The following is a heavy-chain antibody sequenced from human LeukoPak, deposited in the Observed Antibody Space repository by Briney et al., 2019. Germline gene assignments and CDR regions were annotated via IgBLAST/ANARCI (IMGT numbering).Heavy chain of an antibody. CDR3: AREFVGGRSDKLGY. CDR1: GYTFPNYY. Sequence: GASVKVSRKPSGYTFPNYYLHGVRQPPGQGLEWMGIINPSGGSPNYAQKFQGRVTMTRDTSTSTVYMELRSLRSADTALYYCAREFVGGRSDKLGYWGQG. V-gene: IGHV1-46*01. J-gene: IGHJ4*02. D-gene: IGHD3-10*01. CDR2: INPSGGSP.